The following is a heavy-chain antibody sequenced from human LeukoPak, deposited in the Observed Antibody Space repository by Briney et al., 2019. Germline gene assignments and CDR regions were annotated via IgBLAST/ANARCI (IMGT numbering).Heavy chain of an antibody. CDR3: ARDHSSGWYSDYFDY. CDR2: ISSSGGTI. Sequence: PGGSLRLSCAASGFTFSYYEMNWVRQAPGKGLEWVSYISSSGGTIYYADSVKGRFTISRDNAKNSLYLQMNSLRAEDTAVYYCARDHSSGWYSDYFDYWGQGTLVTVSS. CDR1: GFTFSYYE. V-gene: IGHV3-48*03. J-gene: IGHJ4*02. D-gene: IGHD6-19*01.